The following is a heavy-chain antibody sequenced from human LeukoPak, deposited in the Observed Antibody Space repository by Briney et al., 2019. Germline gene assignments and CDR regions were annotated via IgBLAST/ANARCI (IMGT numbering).Heavy chain of an antibody. Sequence: SGGSLRLSCAASGFTFGSHSMHWVRQAPGKGLEWVAVISYDGSVKYYADSVKGRFTISRDNSKNTLYLQMNSLRAEDTAAYYCAKDLAPRSPYCFDYWGQGTLVTVSS. CDR1: GFTFGSHS. J-gene: IGHJ4*02. CDR3: AKDLAPRSPYCFDY. V-gene: IGHV3-30*18. CDR2: ISYDGSVK.